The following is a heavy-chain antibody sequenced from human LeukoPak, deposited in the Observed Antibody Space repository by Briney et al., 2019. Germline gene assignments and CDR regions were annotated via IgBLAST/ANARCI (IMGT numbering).Heavy chain of an antibody. J-gene: IGHJ4*02. V-gene: IGHV3-23*01. CDR2: ISDSGTRT. D-gene: IGHD6-19*01. CDR1: GFTFSGYD. CDR3: TKDSRRTSGWYYFDY. Sequence: PGGSLRLSCAASGFTFSGYDMGWVRQAPGKGLEWVSAISDSGTRTYYADSVRGRFTISRDKFKNTLYLHMNSLRAEDTAVYYCTKDSRRTSGWYYFDYWGQGTLVTVSS.